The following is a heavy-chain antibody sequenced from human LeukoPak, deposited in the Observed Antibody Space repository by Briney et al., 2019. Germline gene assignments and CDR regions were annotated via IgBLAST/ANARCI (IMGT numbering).Heavy chain of an antibody. CDR1: GFTFDDYA. D-gene: IGHD5-18*01. Sequence: GRSLRLSCAASGFTFDDYAMHWVRQAPGKGLEWVSGISWNSGSIGYADSVKGRFTISRDNAKNSLYLQMNSLRAEDMALYYCAKDVDTAMGDAFDIWGQGTMVTVSS. CDR2: ISWNSGSI. V-gene: IGHV3-9*03. CDR3: AKDVDTAMGDAFDI. J-gene: IGHJ3*02.